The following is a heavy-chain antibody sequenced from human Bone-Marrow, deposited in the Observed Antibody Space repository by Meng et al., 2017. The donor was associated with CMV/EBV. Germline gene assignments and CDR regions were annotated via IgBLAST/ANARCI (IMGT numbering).Heavy chain of an antibody. CDR2: ILPIFALA. D-gene: IGHD3-9*01. J-gene: IGHJ4*02. V-gene: IGHV1-69*10. CDR3: ARDPATYDILTSSPPHGGFDY. Sequence: SVKVSCKASGYTFTGYHLHWVRQAPGQGLEWMGGILPIFALAKYAQNFQGRVTITADRSTSTAYMELSSLRSEDTAVYYCARDPATYDILTSSPPHGGFDYWGQGTLVTVSS. CDR1: GYTFTGYH.